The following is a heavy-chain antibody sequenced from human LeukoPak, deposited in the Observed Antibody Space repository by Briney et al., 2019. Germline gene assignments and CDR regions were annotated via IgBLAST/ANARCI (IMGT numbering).Heavy chain of an antibody. D-gene: IGHD3-10*01. CDR3: AKALYGPDI. V-gene: IGHV3-23*01. CDR2: ISGSGGST. Sequence: LEWVSAISGSGGSTYYADSVKGRFTISRDNSKNTLYLQMNSLRAEDTAVYYCAKALYGPDIWGQGTMVTVSS. J-gene: IGHJ3*02.